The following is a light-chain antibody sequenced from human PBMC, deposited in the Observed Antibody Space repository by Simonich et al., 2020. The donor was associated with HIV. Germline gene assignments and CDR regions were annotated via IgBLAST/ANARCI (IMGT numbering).Light chain of an antibody. CDR3: SSYTSSSTLVV. V-gene: IGLV2-14*03. J-gene: IGLJ2*01. CDR1: SSDVGGYIY. CDR2: DVN. Sequence: QSSLTQPASVSGSPVRLITTSCTETSSDVGGYIYVSWYQQYPGKPPKLMIYDVNNRPSGVSNRFSGSKSGNTASLTISGLQAEDEADYYCSSYTSSSTLVVFGGGTKLTVL.